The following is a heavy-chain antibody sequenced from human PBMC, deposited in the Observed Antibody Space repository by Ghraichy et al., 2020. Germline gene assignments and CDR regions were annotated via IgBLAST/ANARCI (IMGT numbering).Heavy chain of an antibody. D-gene: IGHD3-10*01. J-gene: IGHJ5*02. CDR3: ARVITRVRGVTYSNWFDP. Sequence: SETLSLTCTVSGGSIRSYYWSWIRQPPGKGLEWIGHIYYSGSTNYNPSLKSRVTISVDTSKNQFSLKLSSVTAADTALYYCARVITRVRGVTYSNWFDPWGQGTLVTVSS. CDR1: GGSIRSYY. V-gene: IGHV4-59*01. CDR2: IYYSGST.